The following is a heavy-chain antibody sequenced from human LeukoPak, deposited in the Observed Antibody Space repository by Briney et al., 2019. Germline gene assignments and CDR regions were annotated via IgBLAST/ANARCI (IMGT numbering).Heavy chain of an antibody. CDR2: INPNSGGT. V-gene: IGHV1-2*02. J-gene: IGHJ5*02. CDR1: GYTFTGYY. D-gene: IGHD3-16*02. CDR3: AREMTLAFGGVIVQHLDNWFDP. Sequence: GASVKVSCKASGYTFTGYYMHWVRQAPGQGLEWMGWINPNSGGTNYAQKFQGRVTMTRDTSISTAYMELSRLRSDDTAVYYCAREMTLAFGGVIVQHLDNWFDPWGQGTLVTVSS.